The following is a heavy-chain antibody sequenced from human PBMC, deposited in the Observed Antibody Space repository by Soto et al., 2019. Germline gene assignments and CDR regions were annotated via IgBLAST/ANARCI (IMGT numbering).Heavy chain of an antibody. V-gene: IGHV3-15*01. CDR1: GFSFSNVW. J-gene: IGHJ4*02. CDR2: IKSKTDGGTT. CDR3: SFQESTTVTMFEY. D-gene: IGHD4-17*01. Sequence: EVQLVESGGGLVKPGGSLRLSCAASGFSFSNVWMSWVRQAPGKGLEWVGRIKSKTDGGTTDYAAPVKGRFTISRDDSKTTLYLQMNSLKTDYTAVYYCSFQESTTVTMFEYWGQGTLVTVSS.